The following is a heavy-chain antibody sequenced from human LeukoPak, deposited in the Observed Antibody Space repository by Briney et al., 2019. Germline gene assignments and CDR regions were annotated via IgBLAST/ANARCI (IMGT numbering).Heavy chain of an antibody. CDR2: IYYSEST. CDR3: ARRSRGVATFDY. D-gene: IGHD3-10*01. J-gene: IGHJ4*02. V-gene: IGHV4-59*08. CDR1: GGSVSGYY. Sequence: SETLSLTCTVSGGSVSGYYWSWIRQPPGKGLEWIGYIYYSESTTYNPSLKSRVTISVDTSKNQFSLKLSSVTAADTAVYYCARRSRGVATFDYWGQGTLVTVSS.